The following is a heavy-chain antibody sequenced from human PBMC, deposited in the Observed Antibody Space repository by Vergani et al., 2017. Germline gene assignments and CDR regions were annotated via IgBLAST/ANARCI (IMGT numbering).Heavy chain of an antibody. J-gene: IGHJ4*02. CDR3: ARVFRCGGYFFDY. CDR1: GFTFSSYS. CDR2: ISSSSRYI. D-gene: IGHD4-23*01. Sequence: EVQLVESGGGLVKPGGSLRLSCAASGFTFSSYSMNWVRQAPGKGLEWVSSISSSSRYIYYADSVKGRFTISRDNAKNSLYLQMNSLRAEGTAVYYCARVFRCGGYFFDYWGQGTLVTVSS. V-gene: IGHV3-21*01.